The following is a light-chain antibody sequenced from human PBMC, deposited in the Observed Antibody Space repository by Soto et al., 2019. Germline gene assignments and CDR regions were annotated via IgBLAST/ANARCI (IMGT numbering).Light chain of an antibody. Sequence: QSALTQPASVSGSPGQSITISCTGTSSDVGGYNYVSWYQQHPDKAPKLMIYDVSNRPSGVSNRFSGSKSGNTASLTISGLQAEDEADYYCSSYTTSSPYVVFGGGTQLTVL. J-gene: IGLJ2*01. V-gene: IGLV2-14*01. CDR3: SSYTTSSPYVV. CDR1: SSDVGGYNY. CDR2: DVS.